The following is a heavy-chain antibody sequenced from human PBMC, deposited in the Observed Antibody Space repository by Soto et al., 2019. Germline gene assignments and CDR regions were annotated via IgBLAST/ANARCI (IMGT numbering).Heavy chain of an antibody. Sequence: ASVKVSCKASGYTFTGYYMHWVRQAPGQGFEWMGRISLKSGGTNYAQKFQGRVTMTWDTSLNTAYMELSSLMFEDTAVCYCARPPGYVSDWYYFDLWGQGTLVTVSS. CDR2: ISLKSGGT. CDR3: ARPPGYVSDWYYFDL. J-gene: IGHJ4*02. V-gene: IGHV1-2*02. D-gene: IGHD3-9*01. CDR1: GYTFTGYY.